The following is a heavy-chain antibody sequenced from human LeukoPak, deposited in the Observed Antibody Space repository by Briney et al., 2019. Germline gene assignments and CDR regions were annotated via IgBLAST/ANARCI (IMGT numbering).Heavy chain of an antibody. V-gene: IGHV3-NL1*01. CDR1: GFMFSSYG. D-gene: IGHD5-12*01. CDR3: ASGVATSGFDY. CDR2: IYSGSST. Sequence: PGRSLRLSCAASGFMFSSYGMHWVRQAPGKGLEWVSAIYSGSSTYYADSVKGRFTISRDNSKNTLYLQMNSLRAEDTAVYYCASGVATSGFDYWGQGTLVTVSS. J-gene: IGHJ4*02.